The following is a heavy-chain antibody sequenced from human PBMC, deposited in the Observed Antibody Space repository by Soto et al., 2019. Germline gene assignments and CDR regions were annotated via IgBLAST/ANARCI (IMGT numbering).Heavy chain of an antibody. J-gene: IGHJ4*01. CDR3: ARSGNYCVDC. D-gene: IGHD1-26*01. CDR2: IYHSGST. Sequence: QVQLQESGPGLVKPSGTRSLTCSVSGYSISSGYWWTWVRQAPGKGLEWIGEIYHSGSTNYNPSLKSRVTISVDKSKHQLSLKLTSVTAADTAVYDYARSGNYCVDCWGHGTLVTVSS. V-gene: IGHV4-4*02. CDR1: GYSISSGYW.